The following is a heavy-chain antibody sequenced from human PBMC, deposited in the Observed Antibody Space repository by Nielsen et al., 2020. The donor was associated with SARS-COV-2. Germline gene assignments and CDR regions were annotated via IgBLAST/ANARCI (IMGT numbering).Heavy chain of an antibody. V-gene: IGHV1-2*04. Sequence: ASVKVSCKASGYTFTGYYMHWVRQAPGQGLEWMGWINPNSGGTNYAQKFQGWVTMTRDTSISTAYMELSRLRSDDTAVYYCARGGYSSSGDWFDPWGQGTLVTVSS. D-gene: IGHD6-13*01. CDR2: INPNSGGT. J-gene: IGHJ5*02. CDR1: GYTFTGYY. CDR3: ARGGYSSSGDWFDP.